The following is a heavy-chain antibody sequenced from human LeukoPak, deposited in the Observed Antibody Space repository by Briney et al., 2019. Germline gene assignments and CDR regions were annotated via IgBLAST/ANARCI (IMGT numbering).Heavy chain of an antibody. Sequence: GGSLRLSCAASGFTVSSNYMSWVRQAPGKGLEWVANIKHDGSDIHYVDSVKGRFTISRDNAQSSLFLQMNSLRGEDTAVYYCARGPSTTLTTRWGQGTLVAVSS. CDR1: GFTVSSNY. CDR3: ARGPSTTLTTR. J-gene: IGHJ4*02. D-gene: IGHD4-17*01. CDR2: IKHDGSDI. V-gene: IGHV3-7*04.